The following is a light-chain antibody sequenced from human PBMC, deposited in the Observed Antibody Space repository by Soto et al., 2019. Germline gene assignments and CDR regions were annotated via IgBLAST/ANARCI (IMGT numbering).Light chain of an antibody. Sequence: QSVLTQPASMSGSPGQSITISCTGTSNDVGGYNLVSWFQQHPGKAPKLMISEVNKRPSGVSNRFSGSKSANTASLTISGLQAEDEADYYCCSHVGGSSPQWVFGGGTKLTVL. CDR2: EVN. CDR3: CSHVGGSSPQWV. J-gene: IGLJ3*02. CDR1: SNDVGGYNL. V-gene: IGLV2-23*02.